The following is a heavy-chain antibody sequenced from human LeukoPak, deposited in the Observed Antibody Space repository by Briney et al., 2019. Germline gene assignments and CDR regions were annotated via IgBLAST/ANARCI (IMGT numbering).Heavy chain of an antibody. D-gene: IGHD1-26*01. CDR1: GASISNYY. CDR3: ARHKGDGSNTFDY. V-gene: IGHV4-4*09. J-gene: IGHJ4*02. CDR2: IYSSGST. Sequence: PSETLSLTCTVSGASISNYYWSWIRQPPGKGLEWIGFIYSSGSTNYNPSLKSRVTISVDTSNNQFSVKLSSVTAADTAVYYCARHKGDGSNTFDYWGQGTLVTVSS.